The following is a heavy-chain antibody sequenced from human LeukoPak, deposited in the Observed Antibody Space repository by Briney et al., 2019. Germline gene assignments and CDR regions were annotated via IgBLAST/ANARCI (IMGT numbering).Heavy chain of an antibody. Sequence: ASVKVSCKASGGTFSSYAISWVRQAPGQGLEWMGGIIPIFGTANYAQKLQGRVTMTTDTSTSTAYMELRSLRSDDTAVYYCARDKVKWEPNAFDIWGQGTMVIVSS. D-gene: IGHD1-26*01. J-gene: IGHJ3*02. V-gene: IGHV1-69*05. CDR1: GGTFSSYA. CDR3: ARDKVKWEPNAFDI. CDR2: IIPIFGTA.